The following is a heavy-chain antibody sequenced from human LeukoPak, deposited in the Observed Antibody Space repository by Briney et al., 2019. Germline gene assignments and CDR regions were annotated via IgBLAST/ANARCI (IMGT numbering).Heavy chain of an antibody. CDR1: GGSISSGSYY. V-gene: IGHV4-61*02. D-gene: IGHD2-21*02. Sequence: SETLSLTCTVSGGSISSGSYYWSWIRQPAGKGLEWIGRIYTSGSTNYNPSLKSRVTISVDTSKNQFSLKLTSVTAADTAVYYCARGGYCGGDCYFYYWGQGTLVTVSS. J-gene: IGHJ4*02. CDR3: ARGGYCGGDCYFYY. CDR2: IYTSGST.